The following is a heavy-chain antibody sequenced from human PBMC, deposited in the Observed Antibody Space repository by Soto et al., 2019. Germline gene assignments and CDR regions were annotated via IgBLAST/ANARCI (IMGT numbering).Heavy chain of an antibody. Sequence: VESLTISCKVYGYTFTDYWIVWVLQMPGKGLELIGLIYPGDSDTRYSPSFQGRVTISADKSISTAFLQWSRLRASDTAMYYCASQKAVIRGPLSSNWFDPWGQGTMVTVSS. CDR1: GYTFTDYW. CDR2: IYPGDSDT. CDR3: ASQKAVIRGPLSSNWFDP. J-gene: IGHJ5*02. D-gene: IGHD2-15*01. V-gene: IGHV5-51*01.